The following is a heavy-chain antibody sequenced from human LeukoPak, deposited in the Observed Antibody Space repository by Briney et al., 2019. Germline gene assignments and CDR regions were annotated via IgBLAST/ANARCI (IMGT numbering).Heavy chain of an antibody. Sequence: SETLSLTCTVSGGSVSSSSYYWGWIRQPPGKGLEWIGYIYYSGSTNYNPSLKSRVTISVDTSKNQFSLKLSSVTAADTAVYYCARESDSSGYYLGYFDYWGQGTLVTVSS. V-gene: IGHV4-61*01. CDR2: IYYSGST. CDR3: ARESDSSGYYLGYFDY. J-gene: IGHJ4*02. D-gene: IGHD3-22*01. CDR1: GGSVSSSSYY.